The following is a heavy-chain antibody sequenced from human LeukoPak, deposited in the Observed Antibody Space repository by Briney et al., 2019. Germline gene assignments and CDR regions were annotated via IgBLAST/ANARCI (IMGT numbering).Heavy chain of an antibody. Sequence: GRSLRLSCAASGFIFSNYGMHWVRQAPGKGLEWVAVICYDGSVKYYGDSVKGRITISRDNSKNTLYLQMNSLRAEDTAVYYCARELEEYYYDSSQYYSYYYGMDAWGQGTTVTVSS. J-gene: IGHJ6*02. CDR1: GFIFSNYG. CDR2: ICYDGSVK. CDR3: ARELEEYYYDSSQYYSYYYGMDA. V-gene: IGHV3-33*01. D-gene: IGHD3-22*01.